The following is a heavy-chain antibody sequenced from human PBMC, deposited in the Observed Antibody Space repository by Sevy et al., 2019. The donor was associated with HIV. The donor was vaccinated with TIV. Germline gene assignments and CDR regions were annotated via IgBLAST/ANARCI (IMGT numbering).Heavy chain of an antibody. CDR1: GFTFSSYA. D-gene: IGHD6-19*01. CDR3: ARHTSSGWAFDL. Sequence: GGSLRLSCAASGFTFSSYAMSWVRQAPGKGLEWVSAISGSGGSTYYAHSVKGRFTISRDNSKNTLYLQMNSLRAEDTAVYYCARHTSSGWAFDLWGQGTMVTVSS. V-gene: IGHV3-23*01. J-gene: IGHJ3*01. CDR2: ISGSGGST.